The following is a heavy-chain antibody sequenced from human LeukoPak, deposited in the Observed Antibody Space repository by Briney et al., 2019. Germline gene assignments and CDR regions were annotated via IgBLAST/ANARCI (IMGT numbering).Heavy chain of an antibody. CDR2: IYTSGST. J-gene: IGHJ6*03. CDR3: ARDQSGSYYYYYMDV. D-gene: IGHD1-26*01. CDR1: GGSISSGSYY. Sequence: SETLSLTCTVSGGSISSGSYYWSWIRQPAGKGLGWIGRIYTSGSTNYNPSLKSRVTMSVDTSKNQFSLKLSSVTAADTAVYYCARDQSGSYYYYYMDVWGKGTTVTISS. V-gene: IGHV4-61*02.